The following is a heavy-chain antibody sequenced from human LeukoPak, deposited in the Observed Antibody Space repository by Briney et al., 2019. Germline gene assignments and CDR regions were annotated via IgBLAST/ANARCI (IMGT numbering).Heavy chain of an antibody. Sequence: PSETLSLTCAVSGYSISSGYYWGWIRQPPGKGLEWIGSIYRSGSTYYNPSLKSRVTISVDTSKNQFSLKLSSVTAADTAVYYCARHDYSNFVYFDYWGQGTLVTVSS. CDR1: GYSISSGYY. V-gene: IGHV4-38-2*01. J-gene: IGHJ4*02. CDR2: IYRSGST. D-gene: IGHD4-11*01. CDR3: ARHDYSNFVYFDY.